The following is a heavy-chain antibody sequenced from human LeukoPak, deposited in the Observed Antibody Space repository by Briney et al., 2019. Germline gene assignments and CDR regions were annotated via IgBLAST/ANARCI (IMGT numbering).Heavy chain of an antibody. CDR2: ISTSGSTK. Sequence: PGGSLRLSCAASGFTFSSYEMNWVRQAPGKGLEWVSYISTSGSTKYYADSVKGRFTISRDNAKNSLYLQMNSLRAEDTAVYYCARSGRGYEDAFDIWGQGTMVIVSS. D-gene: IGHD5-12*01. J-gene: IGHJ3*02. CDR3: ARSGRGYEDAFDI. V-gene: IGHV3-48*03. CDR1: GFTFSSYE.